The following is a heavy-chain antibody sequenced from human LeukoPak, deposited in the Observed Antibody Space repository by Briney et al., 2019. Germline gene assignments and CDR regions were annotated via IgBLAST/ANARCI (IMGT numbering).Heavy chain of an antibody. CDR1: GYTFTSYY. D-gene: IGHD4-17*01. CDR3: AREDSSRGGRERSPDYGWEDYYGMDV. V-gene: IGHV1-46*01. J-gene: IGHJ6*02. CDR2: INPSGGST. Sequence: ASVKVSCKASGYTFTSYYMHWVRQAPGQGLEWMGIINPSGGSTSYAQKFQGRVTMTRDTSTSTVYMELSSLRSEDTAVYYCAREDSSRGGRERSPDYGWEDYYGMDVWGQGTTVTVSS.